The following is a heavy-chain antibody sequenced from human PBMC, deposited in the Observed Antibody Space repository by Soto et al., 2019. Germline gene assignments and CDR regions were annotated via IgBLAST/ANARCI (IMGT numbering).Heavy chain of an antibody. D-gene: IGHD3-22*01. CDR3: ARSPDYYDSSGYYLRNNWFDP. Sequence: SLTCSVSGGSINNNYYYWGWVRQPPGKGLEWIGYIYYSGSTYYNPSLKSRVTISVDTSKNQFSLKLSSVTAADTAVYYCARSPDYYDSSGYYLRNNWFDPWGQGTLVTVSS. J-gene: IGHJ5*02. V-gene: IGHV4-31*03. CDR1: GGSINNNYYY. CDR2: IYYSGST.